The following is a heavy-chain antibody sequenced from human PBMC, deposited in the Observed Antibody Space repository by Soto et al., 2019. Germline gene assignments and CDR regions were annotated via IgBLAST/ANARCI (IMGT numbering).Heavy chain of an antibody. CDR1: GGTISSYT. CDR2: IIPILGIA. V-gene: IGHV1-69*02. Sequence: SVKVSCKASGGTISSYTISWVRQAPGQGLEWMGRIIPILGIANYAQKFQGRVTITADKSTSTAYMELSSLRSEDTAVYYCGRGITGGEEIRYFDWPFDPWGQGTLVTVSS. J-gene: IGHJ5*02. D-gene: IGHD3-9*01. CDR3: GRGITGGEEIRYFDWPFDP.